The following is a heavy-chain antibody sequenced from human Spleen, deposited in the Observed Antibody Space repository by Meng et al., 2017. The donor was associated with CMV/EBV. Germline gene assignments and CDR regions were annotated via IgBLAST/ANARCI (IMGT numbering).Heavy chain of an antibody. D-gene: IGHD4-11*01. V-gene: IGHV4-34*01. Sequence: SETLSLTCAVYGGSFSGYYWSWIRQPPGKGLGWIGEINHSGSTNYNPSLKSRVTISVDTSKNQFSLKLSSVTASDTAVYSCGRAQALYHYSNDPFDIWGQGTLVTVSS. CDR3: GRAQALYHYSNDPFDI. CDR1: GGSFSGYY. J-gene: IGHJ4*02. CDR2: INHSGST.